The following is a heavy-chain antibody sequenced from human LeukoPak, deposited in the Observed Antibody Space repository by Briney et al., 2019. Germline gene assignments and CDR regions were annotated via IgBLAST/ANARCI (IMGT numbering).Heavy chain of an antibody. Sequence: ASVTDSCRASAYTFTNYYMHGVRQAPGQGLEWMGWINPNSGGTNYAQKFQGRVTMTRDTSISTAYMELSRLRSDDTAVYYCARDESSVVDTATGIDYWGQGTLVTVSS. D-gene: IGHD5-18*01. J-gene: IGHJ4*02. CDR3: ARDESSVVDTATGIDY. CDR1: AYTFTNYY. CDR2: INPNSGGT. V-gene: IGHV1-2*02.